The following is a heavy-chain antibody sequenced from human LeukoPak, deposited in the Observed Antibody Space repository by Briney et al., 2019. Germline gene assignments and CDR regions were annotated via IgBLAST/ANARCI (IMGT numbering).Heavy chain of an antibody. CDR3: AKDRGSGSYYIGSGFDY. D-gene: IGHD1-26*01. CDR1: GFTFIKFP. V-gene: IGHV3-23*01. Sequence: GGSLRLSCAASGFTFIKFPMGWVRQAPGRGLEWVSAISASGDVTFYADSLRGRFTISRDNSKSTLYLQMNGLRAEDTAVYYCAKDRGSGSYYIGSGFDYWGQGTLVTVSS. J-gene: IGHJ4*02. CDR2: ISASGDVT.